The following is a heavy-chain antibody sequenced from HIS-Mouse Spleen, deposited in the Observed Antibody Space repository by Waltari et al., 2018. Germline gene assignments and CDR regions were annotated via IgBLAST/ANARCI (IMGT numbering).Heavy chain of an antibody. Sequence: QVQLVQSGAEVKKPGASGKVSCKASGYNFPGYYMHWVRQAPGKGLEWMGWINPNSGGTNYAQKFQGRVTMTRDTSISTAYMELSRLRSDDTAVYYCARVSSGGSDFDYWGQGTLVTVSS. CDR2: INPNSGGT. D-gene: IGHD3-16*01. CDR3: ARVSSGGSDFDY. V-gene: IGHV1-2*02. CDR1: GYNFPGYY. J-gene: IGHJ4*02.